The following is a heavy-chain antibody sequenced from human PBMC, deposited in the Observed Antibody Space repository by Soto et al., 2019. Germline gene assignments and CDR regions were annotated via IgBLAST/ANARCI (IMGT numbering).Heavy chain of an antibody. CDR2: ISYDGSNK. D-gene: IGHD2-2*01. V-gene: IGHV3-30*18. Sequence: QVQLVESGGGVVQPGRSLRLSCAASGFTFSSYGMHWVRQAPGKGLEWVAVISYDGSNKYYADSVKGRFTISRDNSKNTPYLQMNSLRAEDTAGCYCAKGPAIVLVPAAMNYYYGMDVWGQGTTVTVSS. CDR1: GFTFSSYG. CDR3: AKGPAIVLVPAAMNYYYGMDV. J-gene: IGHJ6*02.